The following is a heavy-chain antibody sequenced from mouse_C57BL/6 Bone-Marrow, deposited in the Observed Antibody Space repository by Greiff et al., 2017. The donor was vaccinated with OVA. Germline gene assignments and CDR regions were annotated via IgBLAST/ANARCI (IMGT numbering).Heavy chain of an antibody. J-gene: IGHJ1*03. V-gene: IGHV3-6*01. Sequence: EVKLVESGPGLVKPSQSLSLTCSVPGYSLTSGYYWNWIRQFPGNKLEWMGYISSDGSNNYNPSLKNRISITRDTSKNQFFLKLNSVTTEDTATYYCARPYSNYWYFDVWGTGTTVTVSS. CDR2: ISSDGSN. CDR1: GYSLTSGYY. CDR3: ARPYSNYWYFDV. D-gene: IGHD2-5*01.